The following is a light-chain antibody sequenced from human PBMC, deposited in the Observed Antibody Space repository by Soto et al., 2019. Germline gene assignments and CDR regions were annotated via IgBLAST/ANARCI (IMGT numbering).Light chain of an antibody. Sequence: QSVLTQPPSVSGAPGQRVTISCTGSSSNIGAGYDLHWYQQLPGTAPKLLIYGNSNRPSGVPDRFSGSKSGTSASLAITGLQAEDEADYYCQSYDSSEGVVFGGGTKLTVL. J-gene: IGLJ2*01. V-gene: IGLV1-40*01. CDR1: SSNIGAGYD. CDR3: QSYDSSEGVV. CDR2: GNS.